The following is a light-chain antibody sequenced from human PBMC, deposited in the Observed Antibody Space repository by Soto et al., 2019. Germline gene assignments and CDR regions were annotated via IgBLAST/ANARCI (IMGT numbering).Light chain of an antibody. V-gene: IGLV2-14*01. Sequence: QSVLTQPASVSGSPVQSITISCAGTRDDIVPYDYASWYQQHPGNAPKLLVYEVTNRPSGVSDRFSGSKSGNTASLTISGLQAEDEADYYCNSYTNSSAVVFGGGTKGTVL. J-gene: IGLJ2*01. CDR3: NSYTNSSAVV. CDR1: RDDIVPYDY. CDR2: EVT.